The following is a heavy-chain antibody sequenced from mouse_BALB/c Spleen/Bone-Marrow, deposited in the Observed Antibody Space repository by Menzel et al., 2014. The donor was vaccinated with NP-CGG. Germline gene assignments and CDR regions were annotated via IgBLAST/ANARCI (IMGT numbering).Heavy chain of an antibody. CDR3: ARGLDYGNYGPGFAY. CDR1: GFTSSWFG. V-gene: IGHV5-6-3*01. J-gene: IGHJ3*01. CDR2: INSNGGST. D-gene: IGHD2-1*01. Sequence: EVHLVESGGGLVQPGGSLKLSCAASGFTSSWFGMSWVRQTPDKRLELVATINSNGGSTYYPDSVKGRFTISRDNAKNTLYLQMSSLKSEDTAMYYCARGLDYGNYGPGFAYWGQGTLVTVSA.